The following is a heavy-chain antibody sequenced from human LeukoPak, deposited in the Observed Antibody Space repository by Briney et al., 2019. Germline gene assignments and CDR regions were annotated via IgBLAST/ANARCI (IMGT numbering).Heavy chain of an antibody. Sequence: GGSLRLSCAASGFTFSYYAMSWVRQAPGRGLEWVSGMSGSGGGTFYADSVKGRFTISRDNSKNTLYLQMNSLRAEDTAVYYCAKVSSGSWHYFDYWGQGTLVTVSS. V-gene: IGHV3-23*01. CDR3: AKVSSGSWHYFDY. J-gene: IGHJ4*02. CDR2: MSGSGGGT. D-gene: IGHD6-13*01. CDR1: GFTFSYYA.